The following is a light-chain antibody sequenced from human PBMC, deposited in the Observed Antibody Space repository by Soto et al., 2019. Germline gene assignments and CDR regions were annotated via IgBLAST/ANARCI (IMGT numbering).Light chain of an antibody. V-gene: IGKV3-20*01. CDR3: QQYLSSPPYG. CDR2: DAS. CDR1: QTISSY. J-gene: IGKJ2*03. Sequence: EIVLTQSPGTLSLSPGERATLSCRASQTISSYLAWYQHKPGQAPRLLIYDASSRATDIPDRFSGSGSGTDFTLTMGRREPEDFAVYYCQQYLSSPPYGFGQGTKLEIK.